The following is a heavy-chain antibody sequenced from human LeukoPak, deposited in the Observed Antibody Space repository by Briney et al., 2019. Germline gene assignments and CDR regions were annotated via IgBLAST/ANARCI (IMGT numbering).Heavy chain of an antibody. Sequence: GGSLRLSCAASGFTFSDYAMSWVRQAPGKGLEWVSAISGSAGSTYYADSVKGRFTISTDISKNTLYLQMNSLRAEDTAVYYCAKDIVVVPAAIHYWGQGTLVTVSS. D-gene: IGHD2-2*01. CDR1: GFTFSDYA. CDR3: AKDIVVVPAAIHY. V-gene: IGHV3-23*01. J-gene: IGHJ4*02. CDR2: ISGSAGST.